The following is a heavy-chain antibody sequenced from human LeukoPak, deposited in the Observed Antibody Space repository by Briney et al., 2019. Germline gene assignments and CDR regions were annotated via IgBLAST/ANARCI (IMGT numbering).Heavy chain of an antibody. D-gene: IGHD2-15*01. Sequence: GGSLRLSCAASVFTCSDYYMSWIRQAPGKGLEWVSYISSSGSTIYYADSVKGRFTISRDNAKNTLYLQMNSLRAEDTAVYYCAKDGRYCSGGSCVSDYYYYYYMDVWGKGTTVTISS. CDR2: ISSSGSTI. CDR3: AKDGRYCSGGSCVSDYYYYYYMDV. J-gene: IGHJ6*03. V-gene: IGHV3-11*04. CDR1: VFTCSDYY.